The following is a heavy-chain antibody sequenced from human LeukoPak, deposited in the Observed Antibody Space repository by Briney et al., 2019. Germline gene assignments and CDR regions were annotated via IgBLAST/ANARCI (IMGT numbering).Heavy chain of an antibody. J-gene: IGHJ4*02. CDR1: GFIFRTYW. CDR2: ISNDGRNI. CDR3: ARDPGAARPIDY. D-gene: IGHD6-6*01. Sequence: GGSLRLSCTTSGFIFRTYWMHWVRRDPGKGLVWVSRISNDGRNINYADSVKGRFTISRDNAKNTLYLQMNSLRAEDTAMYYCARDPGAARPIDYWGQGTLVTVSS. V-gene: IGHV3-74*01.